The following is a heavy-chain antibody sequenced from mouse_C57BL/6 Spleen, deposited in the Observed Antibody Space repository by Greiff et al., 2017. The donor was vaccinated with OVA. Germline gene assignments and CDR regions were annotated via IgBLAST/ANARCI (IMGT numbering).Heavy chain of an antibody. D-gene: IGHD2-1*01. CDR3: AREVGYGNPFAY. Sequence: VQLKESGPELVKPGASVKISCTASGYSFTGDYMNWVKQSPEKSLEWIGEINPSTGGTAYNKKFKAKATLTVDKSSSTAYMQLKSLTSEDSAVYYWAREVGYGNPFAYWGQGTLLTVSA. J-gene: IGHJ3*01. CDR1: GYSFTGDY. CDR2: INPSTGGT. V-gene: IGHV1-42*01.